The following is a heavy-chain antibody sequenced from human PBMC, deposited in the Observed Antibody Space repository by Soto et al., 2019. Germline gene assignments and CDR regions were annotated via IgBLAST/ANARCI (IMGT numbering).Heavy chain of an antibody. V-gene: IGHV1-24*01. CDR2: FDPEDDAT. CDR3: ATLPPPTXVTHYYFDF. D-gene: IGHD4-17*01. Sequence: CKVSGYTLTALSMHWVRQAPGKGLERMGGFDPEDDATIYAQNFQGRVTMTEDTSTDTAYMELSSLRSEDRAGDYGATLPPPTXVTHYYFDFWG. J-gene: IGHJ4*01. CDR1: GYTLTALS.